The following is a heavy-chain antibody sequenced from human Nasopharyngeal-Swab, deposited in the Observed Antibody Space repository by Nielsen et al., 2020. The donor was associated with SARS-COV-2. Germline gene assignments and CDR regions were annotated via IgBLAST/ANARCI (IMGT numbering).Heavy chain of an antibody. Sequence: GESLKISCVASGFTFSNYWMSWVRQAPGKGLEWVAVIRPGGDSRIYGDSMKGRFAVSRDNSKNTLYLQIDDLRSEDTAVYYCARDGPNWNLDYWGQGTLVTVSS. J-gene: IGHJ4*02. V-gene: IGHV3-33*08. CDR1: GFTFSNYW. CDR2: IRPGGDSR. D-gene: IGHD1-1*01. CDR3: ARDGPNWNLDY.